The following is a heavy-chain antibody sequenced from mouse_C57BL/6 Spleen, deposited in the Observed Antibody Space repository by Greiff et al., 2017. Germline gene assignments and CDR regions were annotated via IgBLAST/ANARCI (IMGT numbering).Heavy chain of an antibody. CDR1: GFTFSSYA. CDR3: ARDPGFAD. V-gene: IGHV5-4*01. CDR2: ISDGGSYT. J-gene: IGHJ3*01. Sequence: EVQLVESGGGLVKPGGSLKLSCAASGFTFSSYAMSWVRQTPEKRLEWVATISDGGSYTYYPDNVKGRFTISRDNAKNNLYLQMSHLKSEDTAMYYCARDPGFADWGQGTLVTVSA.